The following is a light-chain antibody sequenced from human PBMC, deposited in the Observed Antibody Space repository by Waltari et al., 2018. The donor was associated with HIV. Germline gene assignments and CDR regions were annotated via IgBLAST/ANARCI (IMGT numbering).Light chain of an antibody. CDR3: QQYNSPGYT. J-gene: IGKJ2*01. CDR1: QSISVW. Sequence: DIQMTQSPSTLSASVGDEVNITCRASQSISVWLAWYQQKPGKAPKLLIYKASSLESGVPSRFSGSGSGTEFTLTISSLQPDDSATYYCQQYNSPGYTFGQGTKLEIK. CDR2: KAS. V-gene: IGKV1-5*03.